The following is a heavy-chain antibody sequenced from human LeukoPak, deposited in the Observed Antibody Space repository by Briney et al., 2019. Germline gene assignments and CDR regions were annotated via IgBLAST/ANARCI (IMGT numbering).Heavy chain of an antibody. CDR3: ARWADCSNISCRKGFDY. D-gene: IGHD2-2*01. J-gene: IGHJ4*02. CDR2: IYYSGST. Sequence: SETLSLTCTVSGGSISSYYWIWIRQPPGKGLEWIGYIYYSGSTSYNPSLKSRVTISVDTSKNQFSLSLSSVTAADTAVYYCARWADCSNISCRKGFDYWGQGTLVTVSS. V-gene: IGHV4-59*01. CDR1: GGSISSYY.